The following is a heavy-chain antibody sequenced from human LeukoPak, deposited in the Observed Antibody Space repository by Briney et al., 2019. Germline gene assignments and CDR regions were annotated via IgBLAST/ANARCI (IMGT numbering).Heavy chain of an antibody. CDR2: INHSGST. D-gene: IGHD2-2*01. CDR3: ARISLVPAAMDY. Sequence: SETLSLTCAVYGGSFSGYYRSWIRQPPGKGLEWIGEINHSGSTNYNPSLKSRVTISVDTSKNQFSLKLCSVTAADTAVYYCARISLVPAAMDYWGQGTLVTVSS. J-gene: IGHJ4*02. V-gene: IGHV4-34*01. CDR1: GGSFSGYY.